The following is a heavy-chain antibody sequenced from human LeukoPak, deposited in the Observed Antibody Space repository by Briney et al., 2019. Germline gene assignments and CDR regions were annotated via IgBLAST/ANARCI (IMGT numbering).Heavy chain of an antibody. J-gene: IGHJ6*03. CDR1: GFTFSSYW. Sequence: GGSLRLSCAASGFTFSSYWRSWVRQAPGKGLEWVANIKQDGSEKYYVDSVKGRFTISRDNAKNSLYLQMNSLRAEDTAVYYCARDRSGIAAAGYYYYMDVWGKGTTVTVSS. V-gene: IGHV3-7*01. CDR2: IKQDGSEK. D-gene: IGHD6-13*01. CDR3: ARDRSGIAAAGYYYYMDV.